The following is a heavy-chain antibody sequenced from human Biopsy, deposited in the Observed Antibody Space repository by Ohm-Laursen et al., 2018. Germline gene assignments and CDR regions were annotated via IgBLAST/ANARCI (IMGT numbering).Heavy chain of an antibody. D-gene: IGHD3-3*01. CDR3: AREDEGLLRALDL. J-gene: IGHJ3*01. V-gene: IGHV4-4*07. CDR2: IYTIGDT. CDR1: GASMTGYF. Sequence: GTLSLTCTVSGASMTGYFWTWVRQPAGKGLEWIGHIYTIGDTAYNPSLESRVTMSLDTSENQFSLKMTSLTAADTAVYFCAREDEGLLRALDLWGQGTMVTVSS.